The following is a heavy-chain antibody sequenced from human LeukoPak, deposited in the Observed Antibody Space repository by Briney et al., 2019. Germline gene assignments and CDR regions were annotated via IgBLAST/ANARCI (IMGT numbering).Heavy chain of an antibody. D-gene: IGHD3-3*01. V-gene: IGHV4-39*02. J-gene: IGHJ5*02. Sequence: SETLSLTCTVSGGSISSSSYYWGWIRQPPGKGLEWIGSIYYSGSTYYNPSLKSRVTISVDMSKNQFSLKLSSVTAADTAVYYCARDEDFWSGYSAWGQGTLVTVSS. CDR1: GGSISSSSYY. CDR3: ARDEDFWSGYSA. CDR2: IYYSGST.